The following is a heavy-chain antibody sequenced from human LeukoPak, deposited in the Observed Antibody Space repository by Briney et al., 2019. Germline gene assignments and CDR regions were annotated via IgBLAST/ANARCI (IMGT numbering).Heavy chain of an antibody. CDR3: ARDRRAAAGGPFFDY. J-gene: IGHJ4*02. D-gene: IGHD6-13*01. Sequence: PSETLSLTCTVSGGSISSSSYYWGWIRQPPGKGLEWIGSIYYSGSTYYNPSLKSRVTISVDTSKNQFSLKLSSVTAADTAVYYRARDRRAAAGGPFFDYWGQGTLVTVSS. CDR2: IYYSGST. CDR1: GGSISSSSYY. V-gene: IGHV4-39*07.